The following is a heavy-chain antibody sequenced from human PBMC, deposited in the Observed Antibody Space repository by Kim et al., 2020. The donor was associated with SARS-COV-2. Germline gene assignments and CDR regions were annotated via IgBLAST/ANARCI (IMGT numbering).Heavy chain of an antibody. CDR2: ISSSSSYI. CDR1: GFTFSSYS. V-gene: IGHV3-21*01. J-gene: IGHJ4*02. D-gene: IGHD3-10*01. Sequence: GGSLRLSCAASGFTFSSYSMNWVRQAPGKGLEWVSSISSSSSYIYYADSVKGRFTISRDNAKNSLYLQMNSLRAEDTAVYYCARKGYGSGSYYPADYWGQGTLVTVSS. CDR3: ARKGYGSGSYYPADY.